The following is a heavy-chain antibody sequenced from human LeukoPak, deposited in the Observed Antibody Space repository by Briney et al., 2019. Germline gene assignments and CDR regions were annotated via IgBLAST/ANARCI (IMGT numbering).Heavy chain of an antibody. CDR3: ARASIWFGSLTFDY. D-gene: IGHD3-10*01. Sequence: GGSLRLSCVASGFPFSSYWMTWVRQAPGKGLEWVANIKQDGSEKYYVDSVKGRFTISRDNAKNSLYLQMNSLRAEDTAVYYCARASIWFGSLTFDYWGQGTLVTVSS. J-gene: IGHJ4*02. V-gene: IGHV3-7*03. CDR1: GFPFSSYW. CDR2: IKQDGSEK.